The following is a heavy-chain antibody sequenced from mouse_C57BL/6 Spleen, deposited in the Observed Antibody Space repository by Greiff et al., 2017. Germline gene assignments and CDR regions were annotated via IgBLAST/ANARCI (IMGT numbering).Heavy chain of an antibody. CDR1: GYSITSGYY. Sequence: EVQLQESGPGLVKPSQSLSLTCSVTGYSITSGYYWNWIRQFPGNKLEWMGYISYDGSNNYNPSLKNRISITRDTSKNQFFLKLNSVSTEDTATYYCAYYCGSSYGFAYWGQGTLVTVSA. D-gene: IGHD1-1*01. CDR3: AYYCGSSYGFAY. CDR2: ISYDGSN. J-gene: IGHJ3*01. V-gene: IGHV3-6*01.